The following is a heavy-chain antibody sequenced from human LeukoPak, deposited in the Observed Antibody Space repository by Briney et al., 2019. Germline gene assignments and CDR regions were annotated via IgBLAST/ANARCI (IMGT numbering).Heavy chain of an antibody. D-gene: IGHD6-19*01. J-gene: IGHJ4*02. CDR2: ISSSSSYI. V-gene: IGHV3-21*01. Sequence: GGSLRLSCAASGLTFSSYWMSWVRQAPGKGLEWVSSISSSSSYIYYADSVKGRFTISRDNAKNSLYLQMNSLRAEDTAVYYCARSGIAVAAKVFDYWGQGTLVTVSS. CDR1: GLTFSSYW. CDR3: ARSGIAVAAKVFDY.